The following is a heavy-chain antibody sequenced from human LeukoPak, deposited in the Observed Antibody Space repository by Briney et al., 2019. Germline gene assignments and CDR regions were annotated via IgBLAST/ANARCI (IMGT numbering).Heavy chain of an antibody. CDR1: GGTFSSYA. J-gene: IGHJ4*02. CDR2: IYPGDSDT. D-gene: IGHD1-14*01. Sequence: KVSCKASGGTFSSYAISWVRQAPGQGLEWMGIIYPGDSDTRYSPSFQGQVTISADKSISTAYLQWSSLKASDTAMYYCARRNRAPQDYFDYWGQGTLVTVSS. CDR3: ARRNRAPQDYFDY. V-gene: IGHV5-51*01.